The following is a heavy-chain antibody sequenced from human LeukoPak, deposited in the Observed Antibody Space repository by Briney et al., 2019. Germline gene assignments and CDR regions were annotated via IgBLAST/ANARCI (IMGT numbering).Heavy chain of an antibody. Sequence: ASVKVPCKASGYTFTSYYMHWVRQAPGQGLEWMGIINPSGGSRSYAQKFQGRVTMTRDTSTSTAYMELSSLRSEDTAVYYCARGHGYSYGKGSYFDYWGQGTLVTVSS. D-gene: IGHD5-18*01. CDR3: ARGHGYSYGKGSYFDY. J-gene: IGHJ4*02. V-gene: IGHV1-46*01. CDR2: INPSGGSR. CDR1: GYTFTSYY.